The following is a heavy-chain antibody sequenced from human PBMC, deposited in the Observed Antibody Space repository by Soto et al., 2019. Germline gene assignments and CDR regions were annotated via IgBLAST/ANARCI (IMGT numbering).Heavy chain of an antibody. CDR3: AHRRGGYYDNWFDP. Sequence: QITLKESGPTLVKPTQTLTLTCTFSGFSLSTSGVGVGWIRQPPGKALEWLALIYWDDDKRYSPSLKSRLTITKDTSKNQVVLTMTNMDPVDTATYYCAHRRGGYYDNWFDPWGQGTLVTVSS. CDR2: IYWDDDK. J-gene: IGHJ5*02. D-gene: IGHD3-22*01. V-gene: IGHV2-5*02. CDR1: GFSLSTSGVG.